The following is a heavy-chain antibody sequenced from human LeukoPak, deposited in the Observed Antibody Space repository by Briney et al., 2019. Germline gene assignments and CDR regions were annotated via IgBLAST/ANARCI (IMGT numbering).Heavy chain of an antibody. CDR3: ARAYYDFWSGYYKDRYFQH. Sequence: GGSLRLSCAASGFTVSSNYMSWVRQAPGKGLEWVSVIHSGGSTYYADSVKGRFTISRDNSKNTLYLQMNSLRAEDTAVYYCARAYYDFWSGYYKDRYFQHWGQGTLVTVSS. D-gene: IGHD3-3*01. J-gene: IGHJ1*01. V-gene: IGHV3-53*01. CDR1: GFTVSSNY. CDR2: IHSGGST.